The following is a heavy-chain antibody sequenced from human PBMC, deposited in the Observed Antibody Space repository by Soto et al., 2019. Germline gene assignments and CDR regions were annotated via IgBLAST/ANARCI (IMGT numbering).Heavy chain of an antibody. D-gene: IGHD3-10*01. Sequence: TYSVSGTSLRTSDSYWSWIRQVPGKGLEWIGYVSSNDTSSYHPSLESRLSISLDTSKNRFSLRLTAMTAADAAVYFCARERIVIFLAGRGTLYNYFGLDVLCQCNSVT. CDR1: GTSLRTSDSY. CDR3: ARERIVIFLAGRGTLYNYFGLDV. CDR2: VSSNDTS. J-gene: IGHJ6*02. V-gene: IGHV4-30-4*08.